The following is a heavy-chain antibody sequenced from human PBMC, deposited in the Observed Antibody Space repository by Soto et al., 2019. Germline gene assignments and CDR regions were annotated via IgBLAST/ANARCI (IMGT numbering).Heavy chain of an antibody. CDR3: ARGGLGNYYNDY. J-gene: IGHJ4*02. V-gene: IGHV3-74*01. D-gene: IGHD3-10*01. CDR2: IKGDGTIT. Sequence: EVQLVESGGGLVQPGGSLRLSCAASGFTFSRDWMHWVRQSPGKGLVWVSRIKGDGTITNYADSVKGRFTTSRDNAKNTVYLQLNSLTTEYTAVYYCARGGLGNYYNDYLGQGTLVTVSS. CDR1: GFTFSRDW.